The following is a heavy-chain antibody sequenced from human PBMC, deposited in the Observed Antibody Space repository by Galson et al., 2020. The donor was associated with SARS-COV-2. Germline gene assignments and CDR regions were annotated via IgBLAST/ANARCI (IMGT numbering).Heavy chain of an antibody. CDR3: AKAGPITVVTPPSSIYYYGMDV. J-gene: IGHJ6*02. CDR1: GFTFSSYG. V-gene: IGHV3-30*18. Sequence: GGSLRLSCAASGFTFSSYGMHWVRRAPGKGLEWVAVISYDGSTKYYADSVKGRFTISRDNSKNTLYLQMNSLRAEDTAVYYCAKAGPITVVTPPSSIYYYGMDVWGQGTTVTVSS. D-gene: IGHD2-21*02. CDR2: ISYDGSTK.